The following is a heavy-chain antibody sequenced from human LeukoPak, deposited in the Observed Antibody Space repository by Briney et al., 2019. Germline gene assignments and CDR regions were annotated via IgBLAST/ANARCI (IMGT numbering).Heavy chain of an antibody. CDR2: IRYDGSNK. CDR1: GFTFSSYG. Sequence: PGGSLRLSCAASGFTFSSYGMHWVRQAPGKGLEWVAFIRYDGSNKYYADSVKGRFTISRDNSKNTLYLQMNSLRAEDTAVYYCARAPFLYDFWIGWFDPWGQGTLVTVFS. D-gene: IGHD3-3*01. V-gene: IGHV3-30*02. CDR3: ARAPFLYDFWIGWFDP. J-gene: IGHJ5*02.